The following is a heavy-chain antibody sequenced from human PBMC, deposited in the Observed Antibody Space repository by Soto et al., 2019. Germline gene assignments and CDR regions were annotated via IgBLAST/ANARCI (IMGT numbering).Heavy chain of an antibody. J-gene: IGHJ6*02. V-gene: IGHV4-4*07. CDR2: IYTSGST. CDR1: GGSISSYY. Sequence: KTSETLSLTCTVSGGSISSYYWSWIRQPAGKGLEWIGRIYTSGSTNYNPSLKSRVTMSVDTSKNQFSLKLSSVTAADTAVYYCAREVVTPPDYYGMDVWGQGTTVTVSS. CDR3: AREVVTPPDYYGMDV. D-gene: IGHD2-15*01.